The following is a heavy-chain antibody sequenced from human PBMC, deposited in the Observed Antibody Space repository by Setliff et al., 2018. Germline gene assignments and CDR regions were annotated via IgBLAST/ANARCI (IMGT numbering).Heavy chain of an antibody. D-gene: IGHD3-10*01. Sequence: SETLSLTCTVSGYSISSGYYWGWIRQPPGKGLEWIGSIYYSGSTNYNPSLKSRVTISVDTSKNQFSLKLSSVTAADTAVYYCARESYYGSGYNYWGQGTLVTVSS. V-gene: IGHV4-38-2*02. CDR3: ARESYYGSGYNY. CDR2: IYYSGST. CDR1: GYSISSGYY. J-gene: IGHJ4*02.